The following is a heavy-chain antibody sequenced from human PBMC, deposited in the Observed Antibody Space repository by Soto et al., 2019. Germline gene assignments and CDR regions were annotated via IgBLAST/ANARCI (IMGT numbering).Heavy chain of an antibody. Sequence: QVQLVESGGGVVQPGRSLRLSCAASGFTFSSYGMHWVRQAPGKGLEWVAVISYDGSNKYYADSVKGRFTISRDNSKNTLYLQMTSLRAEDTAVYYCAKDQSGSGSYYAYYYGMDVWGQGTTVTVSS. D-gene: IGHD1-26*01. CDR2: ISYDGSNK. CDR3: AKDQSGSGSYYAYYYGMDV. V-gene: IGHV3-30*18. CDR1: GFTFSSYG. J-gene: IGHJ6*02.